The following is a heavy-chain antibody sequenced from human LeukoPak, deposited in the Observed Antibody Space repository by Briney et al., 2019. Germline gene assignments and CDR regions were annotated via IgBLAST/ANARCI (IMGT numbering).Heavy chain of an antibody. V-gene: IGHV3-23*01. CDR2: ISGSGGST. Sequence: GGSLRLSCAASGFTFSSYAMSWVRQAPGKGLEWVSAISGSGGSTYYADSVKGRFTISRDNSKNSLYLQVNSLRAEDTAVYYCARRPRRDGYNFDYWGQGTLVTVSS. CDR1: GFTFSSYA. J-gene: IGHJ4*02. CDR3: ARRPRRDGYNFDY. D-gene: IGHD5-12*01.